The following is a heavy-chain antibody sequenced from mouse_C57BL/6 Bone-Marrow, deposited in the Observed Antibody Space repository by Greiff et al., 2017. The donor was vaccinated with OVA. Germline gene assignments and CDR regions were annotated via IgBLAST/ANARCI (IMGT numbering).Heavy chain of an antibody. V-gene: IGHV1-69*01. Sequence: VQLQQPGAELVMPGASVKLSCTASGYTFTSYWMHWVKQRPGQGLEWIGEIDPSDSYTNYNQKFKGKSTLTVDKSSSTAYMQRSSLTSEDSAVYYCARSYYGSSYNYWGQGTTLTVSS. CDR3: ARSYYGSSYNY. CDR1: GYTFTSYW. D-gene: IGHD1-1*01. J-gene: IGHJ2*01. CDR2: IDPSDSYT.